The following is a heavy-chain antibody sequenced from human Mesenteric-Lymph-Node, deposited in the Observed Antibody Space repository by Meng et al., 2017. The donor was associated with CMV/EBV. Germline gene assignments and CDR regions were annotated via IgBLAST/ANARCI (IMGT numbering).Heavy chain of an antibody. Sequence: GSLRLSCTVSGGSISSSSYYWGWIRQPPGKGPEWIGSIYYSGSTYYNPSLKSRVTISVDTSKNQFSLKLSSVTAADTAVYYCDGYCSSTSCRKSFDYWGQGTLVTVSS. CDR1: GGSISSSSYY. D-gene: IGHD2-2*01. CDR2: IYYSGST. V-gene: IGHV4-39*07. J-gene: IGHJ4*02. CDR3: DGYCSSTSCRKSFDY.